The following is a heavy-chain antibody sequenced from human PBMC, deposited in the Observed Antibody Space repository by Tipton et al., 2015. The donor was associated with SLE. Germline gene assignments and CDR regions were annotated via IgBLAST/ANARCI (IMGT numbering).Heavy chain of an antibody. D-gene: IGHD2-8*01. J-gene: IGHJ3*02. CDR2: IWYDGSNK. CDR1: GFTFSSYG. CDR3: ARGPSCTNGVCFDAFDI. V-gene: IGHV3-33*01. Sequence: SLRLSCAASGFTFSSYGMHWVRQAPGKGLEWVAVIWYDGSNKYYADPVKGRFTISRDNAKNSPYLQMNSLRAEDTAVYYCARGPSCTNGVCFDAFDIWGQGTMVTVSS.